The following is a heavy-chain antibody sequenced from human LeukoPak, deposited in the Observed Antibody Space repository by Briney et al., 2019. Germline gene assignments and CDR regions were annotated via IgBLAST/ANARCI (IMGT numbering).Heavy chain of an antibody. CDR2: IIPIFGTA. D-gene: IGHD6-13*01. J-gene: IGHJ6*02. CDR3: ARDREAAAVVLGYYYGMDV. V-gene: IGHV1-69*13. Sequence: GASVKVSCKASGGTFSSYAISWVRQAPGQGLEWMGGIIPIFGTANYAQKFQGRVTITADESTSTAYMELSSLRSEDTAVYYCARDREAAAVVLGYYYGMDVWGQGTTVTVSS. CDR1: GGTFSSYA.